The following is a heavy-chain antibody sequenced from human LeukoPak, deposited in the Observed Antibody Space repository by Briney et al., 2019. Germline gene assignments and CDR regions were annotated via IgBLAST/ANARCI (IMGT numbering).Heavy chain of an antibody. CDR1: GFSFSNFG. CDR2: IYTGGTT. J-gene: IGHJ4*02. CDR3: ARELGKNSDY. D-gene: IGHD7-27*01. Sequence: GGSLRLSCAASGFSFSNFGMSWVRQAPGKGLECVSVIYTGGTTYYPDSVKGRFTISRDNSKNTVHLQMNSLRGEDTAVYYCARELGKNSDYWGQGTLVTVSS. V-gene: IGHV3-53*01.